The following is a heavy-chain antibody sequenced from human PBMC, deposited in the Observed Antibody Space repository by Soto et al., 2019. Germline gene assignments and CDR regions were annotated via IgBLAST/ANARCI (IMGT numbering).Heavy chain of an antibody. Sequence: QVQLQESGPGLVKPSWTLSITCAVSGDSISSRNWWSWVRQPPGKGLEWIGEIYHSGINNYNPSLKSRVIISVDKSKNQLSLKLSSVTAADTDVYYCARGERQQQRDYWGQGTLVTVSS. CDR1: GDSISSRNW. V-gene: IGHV4-4*02. D-gene: IGHD6-13*01. CDR3: ARGERQQQRDY. J-gene: IGHJ4*02. CDR2: IYHSGIN.